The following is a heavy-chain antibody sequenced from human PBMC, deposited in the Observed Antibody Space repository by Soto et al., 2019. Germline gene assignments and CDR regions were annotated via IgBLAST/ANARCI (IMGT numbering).Heavy chain of an antibody. D-gene: IGHD2-15*01. CDR1: GFTFSSYA. Sequence: PGGSLRLSCAASGFTFSSYAMSWVRQAPGKGLEWVSCISGSGGSTNHADSVKGRFTISRDNSKKTRYLQMNSLRAVDTAVYYCAKDRPRGCSGGSCYSGAQWGQGTLVTVSS. V-gene: IGHV3-23*01. CDR2: ISGSGGST. CDR3: AKDRPRGCSGGSCYSGAQ. J-gene: IGHJ4*02.